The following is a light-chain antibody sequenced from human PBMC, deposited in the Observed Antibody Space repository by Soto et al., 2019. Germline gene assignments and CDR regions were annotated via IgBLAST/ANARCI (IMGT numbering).Light chain of an antibody. V-gene: IGLV1-44*01. CDR3: AAWDDGLNGVV. CDR2: INN. CDR1: GSNIGGNA. J-gene: IGLJ7*01. Sequence: QSVLTQPPSASGTPGQRVTLICSGGGSNIGGNAVNWYQQLPGTAPKLLIYINNQRPSGVPDRFSGSKSGTSASLAISGLQSEDEAHYYCAAWDDGLNGVVFGGGTQLTVL.